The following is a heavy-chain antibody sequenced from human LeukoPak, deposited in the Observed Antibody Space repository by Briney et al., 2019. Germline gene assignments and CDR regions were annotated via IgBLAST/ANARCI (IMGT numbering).Heavy chain of an antibody. Sequence: GGSLRLSCAASGFTFSDYYMSWIRQAPGKGLEWVSYISSSSSYTNYADSVKGRFTISRDNAKNSLYLQMNSLRAEDTAVYYCAKDQVVRGVTGWFDPWGQGTLVTVSS. CDR2: ISSSSSYT. J-gene: IGHJ5*02. V-gene: IGHV3-11*06. CDR1: GFTFSDYY. D-gene: IGHD3-10*01. CDR3: AKDQVVRGVTGWFDP.